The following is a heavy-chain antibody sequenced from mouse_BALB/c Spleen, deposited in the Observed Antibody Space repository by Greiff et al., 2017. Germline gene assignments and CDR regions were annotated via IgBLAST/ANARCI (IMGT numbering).Heavy chain of an antibody. Sequence: QVQLQQSGPELVKPGASVRISCKASGYTFTSYYIHWVKQRPGQGLEWIGWIYPGNVNTKYNEKFKGKATLTADKSSSTAYMQLSSLTSEDSAVYFCARKEDYYLDYWGQGTTLTVSS. V-gene: IGHV1S56*01. CDR2: IYPGNVNT. CDR1: GYTFTSYY. J-gene: IGHJ2*01. CDR3: ARKEDYYLDY. D-gene: IGHD2-1*01.